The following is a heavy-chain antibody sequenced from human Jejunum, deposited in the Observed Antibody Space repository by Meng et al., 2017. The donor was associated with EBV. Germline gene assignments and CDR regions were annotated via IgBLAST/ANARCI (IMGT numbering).Heavy chain of an antibody. CDR1: GGSISSGGYS. CDR3: ARGAYFDY. Sequence: LPLPAPGSGLAKPSVTLSLPCAVSGGSISSGGYSWHWIRQPPGKGLQWIGYIYYSGSAFYNPSLKSRVTLSVDRSKNQFSLNLSSVTAADTAVYYCARGAYFDYWGQGTLVTVSS. V-gene: IGHV4-30-2*01. CDR2: IYYSGSA. J-gene: IGHJ4*02.